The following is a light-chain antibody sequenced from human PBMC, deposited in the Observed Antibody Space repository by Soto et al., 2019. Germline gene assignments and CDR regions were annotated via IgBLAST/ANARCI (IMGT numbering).Light chain of an antibody. CDR3: AAWDDSLNGHVV. J-gene: IGLJ2*01. CDR2: SNN. V-gene: IGLV1-44*01. Sequence: QSVLTQPPSASGTPGQRVTISCSGSSSNIGSITVNWYQQLPGTAPKLLIYSNNQRPSGVPDRFSGSKSGTSASLAISGLQSEDEADYYCAAWDDSLNGHVVFGGGTKVTVL. CDR1: SSNIGSIT.